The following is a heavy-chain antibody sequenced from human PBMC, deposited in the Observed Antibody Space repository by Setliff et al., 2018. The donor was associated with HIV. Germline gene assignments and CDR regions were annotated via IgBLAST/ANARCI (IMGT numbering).Heavy chain of an antibody. CDR1: GYTFRIYG. CDR2: IIPVFGTT. J-gene: IGHJ4*02. V-gene: IGHV1-69*13. Sequence: ASVKVSCKTSGYTFRIYGIIWVRQAPGQGLDWMGGIIPVFGTTNYAQKFQGRVTITADESTSTAYMELSSLRSEDTAVYYCAREKTTLVRGVIIFQIFDYWGQGKLVTVSS. D-gene: IGHD3-10*01. CDR3: AREKTTLVRGVIIFQIFDY.